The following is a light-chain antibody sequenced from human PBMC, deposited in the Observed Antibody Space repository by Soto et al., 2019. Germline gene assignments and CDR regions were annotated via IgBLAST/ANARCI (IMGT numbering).Light chain of an antibody. CDR1: KNDIGVYDF. Sequence: QSALTQPPSASGSPGQSVTISCTGTKNDIGVYDFVSWYQHHPGKAPRLIIYEVVQRPSEVPDRFSGSKSGNTASLTVSGLQAADEADYFCKSYVGSNTYVFGSGTKLTVL. CDR3: KSYVGSNTYV. J-gene: IGLJ1*01. CDR2: EVV. V-gene: IGLV2-8*01.